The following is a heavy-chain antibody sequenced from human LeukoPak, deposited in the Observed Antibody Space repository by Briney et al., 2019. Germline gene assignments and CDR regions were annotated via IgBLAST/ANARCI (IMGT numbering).Heavy chain of an antibody. Sequence: SGGSLRLSCAASGFSFSTYAMSWVRQAPGKGLEWVGRIKSKTDGGTTDYAAPVKGRFTISRDDSKNTLYLQMNSLKTEDTAVYYCLSLKDYWGQGTLVTVSS. CDR2: IKSKTDGGTT. V-gene: IGHV3-15*01. J-gene: IGHJ4*02. CDR1: GFSFSTYA. CDR3: LSLKDY.